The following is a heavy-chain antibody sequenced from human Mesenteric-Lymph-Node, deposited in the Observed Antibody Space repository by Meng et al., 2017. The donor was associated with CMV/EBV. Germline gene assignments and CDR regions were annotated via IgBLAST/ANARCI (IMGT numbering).Heavy chain of an antibody. CDR3: ARVDTNEEGNWFDP. CDR1: GGTFSSYA. Sequence: SVKVSCKASGGTFSSYAISWVRQAPGQGLEWMGGIIPILGIANYAQKFQGRVTITADKSTSTAYMELRSLRSDDTAVYYCARVDTNEEGNWFDPWGQGTLVTVSS. D-gene: IGHD5-18*01. CDR2: IIPILGIA. J-gene: IGHJ5*02. V-gene: IGHV1-69*10.